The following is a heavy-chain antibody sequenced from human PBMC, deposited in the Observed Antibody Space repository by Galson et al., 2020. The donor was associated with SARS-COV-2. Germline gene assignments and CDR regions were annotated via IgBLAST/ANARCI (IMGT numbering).Heavy chain of an antibody. CDR1: GFTFSSYG. CDR2: IWYDGSNK. J-gene: IGHJ6*02. Sequence: GGSLRLSCAASGFTFSSYGMHWVRQAPGKGLEWVAVIWYDGSNKYYADSVKGRFTISRDNSKNTLYLQMNSLRAEDTAVYYCARDVYYYDSSGYYYYYYYYGMDVWGQGTTVTVSS. D-gene: IGHD3-22*01. V-gene: IGHV3-33*01. CDR3: ARDVYYYDSSGYYYYYYYYGMDV.